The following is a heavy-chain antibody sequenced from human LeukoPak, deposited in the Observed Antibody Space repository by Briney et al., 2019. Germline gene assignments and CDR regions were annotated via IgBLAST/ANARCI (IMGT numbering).Heavy chain of an antibody. CDR1: GFTFSSYA. Sequence: GGSLRLSCAASGFTFSSYAMSWVRQAPGKGLEWVSAISGSGGSTYYADSVKGRFTIPRDNSKNTLYLQMNSLRAEDTAVYYCAKAGVPTYYYGSSHYYGMDVWGQGTTVTVSS. V-gene: IGHV3-23*01. CDR3: AKAGVPTYYYGSSHYYGMDV. D-gene: IGHD3-10*01. CDR2: ISGSGGST. J-gene: IGHJ6*02.